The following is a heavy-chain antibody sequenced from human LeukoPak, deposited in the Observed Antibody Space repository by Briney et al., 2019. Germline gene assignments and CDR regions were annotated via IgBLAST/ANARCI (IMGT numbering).Heavy chain of an antibody. J-gene: IGHJ4*02. CDR2: INHSGST. Sequence: PSETLSLTCAVYGGSFSGYYWSWIRQPPGKGLEWIGEINHSGSTNYNPSLKSRVTISVDTSKNQFSLKLSSVTAADTAVYYCARHRRFYSSSPFDYWGQGTLVTVSS. D-gene: IGHD6-6*01. CDR3: ARHRRFYSSSPFDY. V-gene: IGHV4-34*01. CDR1: GGSFSGYY.